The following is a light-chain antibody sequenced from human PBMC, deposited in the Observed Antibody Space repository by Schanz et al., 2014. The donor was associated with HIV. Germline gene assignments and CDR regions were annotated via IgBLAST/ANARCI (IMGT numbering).Light chain of an antibody. CDR1: NSNIGHNS. CDR3: GTWDSGLSVYV. V-gene: IGLV1-51*01. CDR2: DTD. J-gene: IGLJ1*01. Sequence: QSVLAQPPSVSAAPGQRVTISCSGSNSNIGHNSVSWYQQLPGTAPKLLVFDTDKRPSGIPDRFSGSTSGTSATLVITGLQTADEADYYCGTWDSGLSVYVFGTGTKLTVL.